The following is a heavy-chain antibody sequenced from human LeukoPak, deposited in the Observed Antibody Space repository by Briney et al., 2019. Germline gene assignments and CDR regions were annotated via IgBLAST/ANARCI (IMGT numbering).Heavy chain of an antibody. CDR3: ARDGHDYGDSPYYFDY. CDR1: GFTFSSYG. V-gene: IGHV3-33*01. J-gene: IGHJ4*02. CDR2: IWYDGSNK. D-gene: IGHD4-17*01. Sequence: GGSLRLSCAASGFTFSSYGMYWVRQAPGKGLEWVAVIWYDGSNKYYADSVKGRFTISRDNSKNTLYLQMNSLRAEDTAVYYCARDGHDYGDSPYYFDYWGQGTLVTVSS.